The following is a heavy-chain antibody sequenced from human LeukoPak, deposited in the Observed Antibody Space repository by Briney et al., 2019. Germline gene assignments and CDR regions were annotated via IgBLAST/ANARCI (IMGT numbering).Heavy chain of an antibody. CDR2: ISGSGGST. J-gene: IGHJ4*02. CDR1: GFTFSSYA. Sequence: GGSLRLSCAASGFTFSSYAMSWVRQAPGKGLEWASAISGSGGSTYYADSVKGRFTISRDNSKNTPYLQMNSLRAEDTAVYYCAKEVMGQQLATDYWGQGTLVTVSS. D-gene: IGHD6-13*01. V-gene: IGHV3-23*01. CDR3: AKEVMGQQLATDY.